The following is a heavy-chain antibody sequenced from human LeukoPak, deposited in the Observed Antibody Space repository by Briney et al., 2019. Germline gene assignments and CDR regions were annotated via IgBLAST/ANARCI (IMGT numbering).Heavy chain of an antibody. D-gene: IGHD6-6*01. CDR2: MNPNSGNT. J-gene: IGHJ4*02. V-gene: IGHV1-8*03. Sequence: ASVKVSCKASGYTFTSYDINWVRQATGQGLEWMGWMNPNSGNTGYAQKFQGRVTITRNTSTSTAYMELSSLRSEDTAVYYCVVIAARPRKIDYWGQGTLVTVSS. CDR3: VVIAARPRKIDY. CDR1: GYTFTSYD.